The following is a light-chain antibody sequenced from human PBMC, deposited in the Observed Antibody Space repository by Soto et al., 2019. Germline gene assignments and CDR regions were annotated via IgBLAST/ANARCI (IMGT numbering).Light chain of an antibody. CDR3: QQYDNPPPVLT. V-gene: IGKV1-33*01. CDR1: QDISNY. CDR2: DAS. Sequence: DIQMTQSPSSLSASVGDRVTITCQASQDISNYLNWYQQKPGKAPKLLIYDASNLETGVPSRFSGSGSGTDFTFTISSLQPEDIATDYCQQYDNPPPVLTFGGGTKVEIK. J-gene: IGKJ4*01.